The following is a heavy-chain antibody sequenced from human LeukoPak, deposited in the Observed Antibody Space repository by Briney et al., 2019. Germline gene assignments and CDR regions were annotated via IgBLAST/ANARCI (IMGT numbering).Heavy chain of an antibody. V-gene: IGHV3-7*01. J-gene: IGHJ4*02. D-gene: IGHD2-21*02. CDR3: AKVPRDSDCY. Sequence: PGGSLRLSCAVSGGTFSAYWMAWVRQSPGKGLEWVAEINEDGSVKYFVDSMKGRFTISIDNAKNSLYLQMNSLGAEDTAVYYFAKVPRDSDCYWGQGTLVTVSS. CDR2: INEDGSVK. CDR1: GGTFSAYW.